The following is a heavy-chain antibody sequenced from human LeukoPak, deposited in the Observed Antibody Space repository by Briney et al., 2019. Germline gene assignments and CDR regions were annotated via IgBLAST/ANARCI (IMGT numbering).Heavy chain of an antibody. CDR1: GYTFTGYY. V-gene: IGHV1-2*02. Sequence: ASVKVSCKASGYTFTGYYMHWVRQAPGQGLEWMGWINPNSGGTNYAQKFQGRVTMTRDTSISTAYMELSRLRSDDMAVYYCARARSQQLAYFDYWGQGTLVTVSS. J-gene: IGHJ4*02. D-gene: IGHD6-13*01. CDR2: INPNSGGT. CDR3: ARARSQQLAYFDY.